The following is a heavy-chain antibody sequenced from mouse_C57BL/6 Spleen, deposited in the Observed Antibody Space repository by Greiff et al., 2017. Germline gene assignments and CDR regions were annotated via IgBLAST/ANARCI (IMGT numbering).Heavy chain of an antibody. D-gene: IGHD3-2*02. J-gene: IGHJ2*01. Sequence: QVQLKQSGAELVMPGASVKLSCKASGYTFTSYWMHWVKQRPGQGLEWIGEIDPSDSYTNYNQKFKGKSTLTVDKSSSTAYMQLSSLTSEDSAVYYCARWEAQGGNYFDYWGQGTTLTVSS. V-gene: IGHV1-69*01. CDR3: ARWEAQGGNYFDY. CDR1: GYTFTSYW. CDR2: IDPSDSYT.